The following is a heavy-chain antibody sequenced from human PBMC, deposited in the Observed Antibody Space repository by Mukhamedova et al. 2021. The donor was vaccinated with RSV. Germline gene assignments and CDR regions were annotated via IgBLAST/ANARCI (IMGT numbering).Heavy chain of an antibody. CDR3: ARVASYRWGYGMDV. D-gene: IGHD2-8*02. Sequence: DWVRQAPGQGLEWVGRTRNKAYGSTTEYAASVKGRFTISRDDSKNSLYLQMNSLKTEDTAVYYCARVASYRWGYGMDVWGPGTTVT. J-gene: IGHJ6*02. CDR2: TRNKAYGSTT. V-gene: IGHV3-72*01.